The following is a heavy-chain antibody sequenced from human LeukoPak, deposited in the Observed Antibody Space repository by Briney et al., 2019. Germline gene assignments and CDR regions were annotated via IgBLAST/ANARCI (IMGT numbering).Heavy chain of an antibody. D-gene: IGHD4-17*01. CDR2: ISGSGGST. Sequence: GGSLRLSCAASGFTFSSYATSWVRQAPGKGLEWVSAISGSGGSTYYADSVKGRFTISRDNSKNTLYLQMNSLRAEDTAVYYCAKDQSTTVTTYYFDYWGQGTLVTVSS. V-gene: IGHV3-23*01. J-gene: IGHJ4*02. CDR3: AKDQSTTVTTYYFDY. CDR1: GFTFSSYA.